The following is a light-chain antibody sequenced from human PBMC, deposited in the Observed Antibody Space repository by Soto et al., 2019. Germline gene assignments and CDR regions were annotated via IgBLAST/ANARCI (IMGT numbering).Light chain of an antibody. CDR2: GAS. V-gene: IGKV3-15*01. CDR3: QQYIRWPLT. CDR1: QSVSSN. Sequence: EIVMTKSPSTLSVSPGERATLSCRASQSVSSNLAWYQQKPGQAPSLLIYGASTRATGTPARFSGSGSGTEFTLTISSLQSEDFAVYYCQQYIRWPLTFGGGTNVDIK. J-gene: IGKJ4*01.